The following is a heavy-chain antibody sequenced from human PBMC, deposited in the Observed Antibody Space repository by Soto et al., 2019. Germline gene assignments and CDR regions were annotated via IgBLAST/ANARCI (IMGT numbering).Heavy chain of an antibody. J-gene: IGHJ6*02. CDR3: ARQGSSRGVYSYGMDV. CDR1: GYSFTSYW. Sequence: GESLKISCKGSGYSFTSYWISWVRQMPGKGLEWMGRIDPSDSYTNYSPSFQGHVTISADKSISTAYLQWSSLKASDTAMYYCARQGSSRGVYSYGMDVWGHGTTVTVS. V-gene: IGHV5-10-1*01. D-gene: IGHD6-6*01. CDR2: IDPSDSYT.